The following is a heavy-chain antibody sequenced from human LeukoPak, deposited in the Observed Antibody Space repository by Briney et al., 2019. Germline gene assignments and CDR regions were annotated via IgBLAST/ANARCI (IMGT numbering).Heavy chain of an antibody. Sequence: ASVKVSCKASGYTFTNYYMHWVRQAPGQGLEWMGIINPSGGSTNYAQKFQGRVTMTRDMSTSTVYMELSCLRSEDTAVYYCGRDQGYSGYDSPDYWGQGTLVTVSS. V-gene: IGHV1-46*01. CDR1: GYTFTNYY. CDR3: GRDQGYSGYDSPDY. J-gene: IGHJ4*02. D-gene: IGHD5-12*01. CDR2: INPSGGST.